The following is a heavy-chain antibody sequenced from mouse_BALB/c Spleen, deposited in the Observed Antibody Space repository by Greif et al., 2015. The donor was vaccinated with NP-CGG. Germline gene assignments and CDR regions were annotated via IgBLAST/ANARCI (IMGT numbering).Heavy chain of an antibody. CDR1: GFNIKDYY. V-gene: IGHV14-1*02. CDR3: ARDFDY. Sequence: EVQLQESGAELMRPGALVKLSCKASGFNIKDYYMHWVKQRPEQGLEWIGWIDPENGNTIYDPKFQGKASITADTSSNTAYLQLSSLTSEDTAVYYCARDFDYWGQGTTLTVSS. J-gene: IGHJ2*01. CDR2: IDPENGNT.